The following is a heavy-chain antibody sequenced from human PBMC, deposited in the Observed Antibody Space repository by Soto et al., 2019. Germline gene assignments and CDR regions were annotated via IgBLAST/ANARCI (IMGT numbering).Heavy chain of an antibody. Sequence: GSRSLSCIGSGFSFSAYNMNWVRQAPGNGLEWVSSIKVGSSRIYQPDSMKGRFTISRDDARNSVYLQINSLRAEDTALYFCVRSPKIGVRGASWRRGTQVTVSS. CDR2: IKVGSSRI. CDR3: VRSPKIGVRGAS. J-gene: IGHJ1*01. D-gene: IGHD3-16*01. V-gene: IGHV3-21*01. CDR1: GFSFSAYN.